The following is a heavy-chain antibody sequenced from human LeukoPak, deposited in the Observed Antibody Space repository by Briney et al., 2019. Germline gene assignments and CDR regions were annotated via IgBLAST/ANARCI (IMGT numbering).Heavy chain of an antibody. Sequence: PGGSLRLSCAASGFTFSSDGMHWVRQAPGKGLEWVAVASSDGGTLYYADFVKGRFTISRDNSRNTLYLQMNSLRAEDTAVYYCAKEGSSTFREDFDCWGQGTLVIVSS. CDR1: GFTFSSDG. V-gene: IGHV3-30*18. CDR3: AKEGSSTFREDFDC. CDR2: ASSDGGTL. D-gene: IGHD3-16*01. J-gene: IGHJ4*02.